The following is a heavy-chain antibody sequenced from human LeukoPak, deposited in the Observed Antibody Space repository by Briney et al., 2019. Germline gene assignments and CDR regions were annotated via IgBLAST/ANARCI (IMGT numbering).Heavy chain of an antibody. V-gene: IGHV4-59*08. D-gene: IGHD1/OR15-1a*01. Sequence: SETLSLTCTVSGGSISSYYWSWIRQPPGKGLEWIGYFYYSGSANYNPSLKSRVTISVDTSKNQFSLKLSSVTAADTAAYYCARHYSQNIDYWGQGTLVTVSS. CDR1: GGSISSYY. CDR2: FYYSGSA. J-gene: IGHJ4*02. CDR3: ARHYSQNIDY.